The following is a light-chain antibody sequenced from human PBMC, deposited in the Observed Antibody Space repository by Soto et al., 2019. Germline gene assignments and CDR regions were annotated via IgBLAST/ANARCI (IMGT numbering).Light chain of an antibody. CDR1: QGISNY. CDR2: AAS. J-gene: IGKJ1*01. CDR3: QQYNNWPS. Sequence: DIHMTQSPSTRSASVLDIVSITFLASQGISNYLAWYQQKPGKVPKLLIYAASTRATGIPARFSGSGSGTEFTLTISSLQSEDFAVYYCQQYNNWPSFGQGTKVDIK. V-gene: IGKV1-27*01.